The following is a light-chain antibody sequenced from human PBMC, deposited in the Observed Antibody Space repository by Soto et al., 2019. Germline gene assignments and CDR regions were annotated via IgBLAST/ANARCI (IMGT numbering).Light chain of an antibody. CDR2: AAS. CDR3: QKYNSAPRT. J-gene: IGKJ1*01. CDR1: QGISNY. Sequence: DIQMTQSPSSLSATVGSRVTVTCRASQGISNYLAWYQQKPGKVPKLLIYAASTLQSGVPSRFSGSGSGTDFTLTISSLQPEDVATYYCQKYNSAPRTFGQGTKVEIK. V-gene: IGKV1-27*01.